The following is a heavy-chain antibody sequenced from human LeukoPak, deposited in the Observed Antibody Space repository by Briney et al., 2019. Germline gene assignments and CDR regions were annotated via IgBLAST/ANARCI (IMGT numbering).Heavy chain of an antibody. J-gene: IGHJ4*02. V-gene: IGHV1-69*05. CDR1: GATYSIYA. Sequence: GSSVKVSCNSSGATYSIYASSLVRQAPGQPLEWIRGIIAIFATANYAQKFEGRVTTTTEESTSPASMELSSLRSEDTAVYYCARNGYYDSSGYYYPFDYWGQGTLVTVSS. CDR3: ARNGYYDSSGYYYPFDY. CDR2: IIAIFATA. D-gene: IGHD3-22*01.